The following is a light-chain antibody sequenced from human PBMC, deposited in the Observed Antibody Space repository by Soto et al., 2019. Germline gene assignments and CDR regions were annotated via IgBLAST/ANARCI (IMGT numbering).Light chain of an antibody. CDR2: DAS. CDR3: QQSNNWPWT. V-gene: IGKV3-15*01. Sequence: EILMPQSTATLSVSPGERATLSCTAVQSVRGKLAWYQQKPGKAPRLLIYDASTRATGIPARFSGSGSGTEVTLTISSLQSEDFEVYYCQQSNNWPWTCGQRTKVDIK. CDR1: QSVRGK. J-gene: IGKJ1*01.